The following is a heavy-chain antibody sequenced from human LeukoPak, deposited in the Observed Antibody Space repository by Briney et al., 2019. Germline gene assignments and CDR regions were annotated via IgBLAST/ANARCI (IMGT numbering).Heavy chain of an antibody. D-gene: IGHD3-10*01. J-gene: IGHJ6*03. CDR1: GYTFTSYG. Sequence: GASVKVYCKASGYTFTSYGISWVRQAPGQGLEWMGWISAYNGNTNYAQKLQGRVTMTTDTSTSTAYMELRSLRSDDTAVYYCAREGYYYGSGSFYYYMDVWGKGTTVTISS. CDR2: ISAYNGNT. V-gene: IGHV1-18*01. CDR3: AREGYYYGSGSFYYYMDV.